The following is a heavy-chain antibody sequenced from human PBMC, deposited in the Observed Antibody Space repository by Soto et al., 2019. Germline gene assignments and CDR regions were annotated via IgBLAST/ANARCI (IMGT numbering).Heavy chain of an antibody. D-gene: IGHD6-13*01. CDR2: ISGGGTYR. Sequence: PGGSLRLCCAASGLTFSHYSMNWVRQAPGKGLEWVSSISGGGTYRYYAESVKGRFTISRDNAKNALDLQMNSLRAEDTAVYYCARVNSSIEYPNGMAVWGQGTTVTVSS. CDR1: GLTFSHYS. CDR3: ARVNSSIEYPNGMAV. V-gene: IGHV3-21*01. J-gene: IGHJ6*02.